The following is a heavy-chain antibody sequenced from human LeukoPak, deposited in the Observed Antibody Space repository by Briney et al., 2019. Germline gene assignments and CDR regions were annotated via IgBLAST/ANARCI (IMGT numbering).Heavy chain of an antibody. J-gene: IGHJ4*02. V-gene: IGHV3-7*03. CDR1: GFTFRHSW. CDR3: TRLPRETAGDY. CDR2: ILPDSSDK. Sequence: GGSLRLSCEASGFTFRHSWLSWIRQTPGKGLEWVANILPDSSDKFYVDSMEGRFTISRDNTKNSLYLQIDNARLDDTGLYYCTRLPRETAGDYWGQGVPVIVSS. D-gene: IGHD1-14*01.